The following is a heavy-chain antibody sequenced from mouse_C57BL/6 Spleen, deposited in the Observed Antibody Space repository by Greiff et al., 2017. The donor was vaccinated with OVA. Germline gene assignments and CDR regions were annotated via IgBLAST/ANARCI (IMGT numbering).Heavy chain of an antibody. V-gene: IGHV1-62-2*01. CDR1: GYTFPEYT. CDR2: FYPGSGSI. J-gene: IGHJ2*01. Sequence: QVQLQQSGAELVKPGASVKLSCKASGYTFPEYTIHWVKQRSGQGLEWIGWFYPGSGSIKYNEKFKDKATLTAEKSSSTVYIELSSLTSEDSAVFFCARHEGYSRGFDHWGQGTTLTVSS. D-gene: IGHD2-5*01. CDR3: ARHEGYSRGFDH.